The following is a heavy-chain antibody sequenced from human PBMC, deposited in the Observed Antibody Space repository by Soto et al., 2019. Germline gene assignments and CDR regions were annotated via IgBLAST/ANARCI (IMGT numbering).Heavy chain of an antibody. J-gene: IGHJ4*02. CDR1: GDSLSGGDYY. Sequence: SETLSLTCTVSGDSLSGGDYYWSWIRQPPGKGLEWIGDIYYTGFTFYNPSLKSRLTISLDSSKNQFSLRLNSVTAAGTAVYFCARAYQINGGSDYFFDYWGQGTLVTVSS. V-gene: IGHV4-30-4*08. CDR3: ARAYQINGGSDYFFDY. CDR2: IYYTGFT. D-gene: IGHD2-8*01.